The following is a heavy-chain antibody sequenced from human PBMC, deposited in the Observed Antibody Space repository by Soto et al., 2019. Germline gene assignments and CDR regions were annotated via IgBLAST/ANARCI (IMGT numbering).Heavy chain of an antibody. V-gene: IGHV3-33*01. D-gene: IGHD1-26*01. CDR3: ARDRYPPWELGAGFDS. J-gene: IGHJ4*02. CDR2: IWYDGSNK. Sequence: QVQLVESGGGVVQPGRSLRLSCAASGFTFSSYGMHWVRQAPGKGLEWVAVIWYDGSNKYYADSVKGRFTISRDNSKNRLYLQMNSLRAEDTAVYYCARDRYPPWELGAGFDSWGQGTLVTVSS. CDR1: GFTFSSYG.